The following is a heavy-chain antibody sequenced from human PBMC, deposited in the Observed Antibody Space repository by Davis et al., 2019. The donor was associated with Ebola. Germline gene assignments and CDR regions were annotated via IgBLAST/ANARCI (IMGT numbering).Heavy chain of an antibody. Sequence: PSETLSLTCAVYGGSFSGYYWSWIRQPPGKGLEWIGSIYYSGSTYYNPSLKSRVTISVDTSKNQFSLKLSSVTAADTAVYYCARVEDTAIYFDYWGQGTLVTVSS. CDR3: ARVEDTAIYFDY. V-gene: IGHV4-34*09. CDR2: IYYSGST. J-gene: IGHJ4*02. CDR1: GGSFSGYY. D-gene: IGHD5-18*01.